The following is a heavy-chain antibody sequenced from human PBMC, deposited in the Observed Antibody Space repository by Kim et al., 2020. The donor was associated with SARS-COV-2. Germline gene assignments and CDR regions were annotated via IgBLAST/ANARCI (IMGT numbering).Heavy chain of an antibody. CDR3: ARERIVGSTGGAFDI. CDR1: GGSIGNYY. V-gene: IGHV4-59*01. D-gene: IGHD1-26*01. CDR2: IYNTGST. Sequence: SETLSLTCPVSGGSIGNYYWSWIRQPPGKGMEWIGCIYNTGSTSRNPSLKSRVTISVDTSKNQFSLKLSPVTAADTAVYYCARERIVGSTGGAFDIWGQGTMVTVSS. J-gene: IGHJ3*02.